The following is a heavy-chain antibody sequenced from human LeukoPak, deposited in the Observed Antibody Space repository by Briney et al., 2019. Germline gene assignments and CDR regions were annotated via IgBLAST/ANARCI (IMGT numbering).Heavy chain of an antibody. CDR2: IYYSGST. CDR3: ARHPPMVRGPNFDY. CDR1: DGSISSYY. V-gene: IGHV4-59*08. Sequence: SETLSLTCTVSDGSISSYYWSWIRQPPGEGLEWIGYIYYSGSTNYNPSLKSRVTISVDTSKNQFSLKLSSVTAADTAVYYCARHPPMVRGPNFDYWGQGTLVTVSS. J-gene: IGHJ4*02. D-gene: IGHD3-10*01.